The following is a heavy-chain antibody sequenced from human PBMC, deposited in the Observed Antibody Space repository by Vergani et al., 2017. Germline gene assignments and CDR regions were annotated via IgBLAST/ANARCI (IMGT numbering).Heavy chain of an antibody. Sequence: EVQLLESGGDLVQPGGSLRLSCAASGFTFNHYAMNWVRQAPGQGLEWVSGISGSGGSTYYAGSVKGRFTISRDSSKNTLYLQMNSLSAGDTAVYYCAKANARNSSYDYLYYYDAIDVWGQGNTVTVSS. J-gene: IGHJ6*02. CDR2: ISGSGGST. CDR3: AKANARNSSYDYLYYYDAIDV. V-gene: IGHV3-23*01. D-gene: IGHD5-12*01. CDR1: GFTFNHYA.